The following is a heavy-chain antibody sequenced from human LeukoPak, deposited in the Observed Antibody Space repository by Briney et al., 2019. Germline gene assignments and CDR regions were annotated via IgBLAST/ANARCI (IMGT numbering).Heavy chain of an antibody. CDR2: ISSSSTTI. CDR1: GLTFSSYS. CDR3: ARRYYDSSITPHAFDI. D-gene: IGHD3-22*01. J-gene: IGHJ3*02. V-gene: IGHV3-48*02. Sequence: GGSLRLSCAASGLTFSSYSMNWFRQAPGKGLEWGSYISSSSTTIYYADSVKGRFTISRDNAKNSLYLQMNSLRDEDTAIYYCARRYYDSSITPHAFDIWGQGTMVTVSS.